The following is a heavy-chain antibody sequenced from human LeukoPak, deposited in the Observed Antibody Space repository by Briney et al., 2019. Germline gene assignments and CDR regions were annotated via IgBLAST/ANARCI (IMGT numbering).Heavy chain of an antibody. CDR3: AGGGLPYYDSSGPPYFDY. CDR2: INHSGST. D-gene: IGHD3-22*01. CDR1: GGSFSGYY. V-gene: IGHV4-34*01. Sequence: PSETLSLTCAVYGGSFSGYYWSWIRQPPGKGLEWIGEINHSGSTNYNPSLKSRVTISVDTSKNQFSLKLSSVTAADTAVYYCAGGGLPYYDSSGPPYFDYGAQGPLVTVSS. J-gene: IGHJ4*02.